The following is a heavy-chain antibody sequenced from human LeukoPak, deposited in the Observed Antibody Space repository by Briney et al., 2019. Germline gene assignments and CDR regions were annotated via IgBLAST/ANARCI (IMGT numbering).Heavy chain of an antibody. Sequence: GGSLRLSCAASGFAFSNYDMHWVRQAPGKGLEWVAFISYDGTNKYYADSVKGRFTFSRDNSKYTLYLQMNSPRAEDTAVYYCAKGSSSGTVDYWGQGTLVAVSS. CDR3: AKGSSSGTVDY. J-gene: IGHJ4*02. D-gene: IGHD3-22*01. CDR2: ISYDGTNK. CDR1: GFAFSNYD. V-gene: IGHV3-30*18.